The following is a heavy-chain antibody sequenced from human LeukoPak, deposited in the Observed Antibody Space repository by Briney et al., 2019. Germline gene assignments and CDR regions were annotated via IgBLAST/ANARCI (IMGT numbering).Heavy chain of an antibody. CDR3: ARYSSSSAIDY. CDR1: GYTFTDYY. Sequence: ASVKVSCKASGYTFTDYYLHWVRQAPGQGLEWMGWINPNSGGTKYAQNLQGRVTMTRDTSISTAYMELSRLRSDDTAVYYCARYSSSSAIDYWSQGTLVTVSS. D-gene: IGHD6-6*01. V-gene: IGHV1-2*02. CDR2: INPNSGGT. J-gene: IGHJ4*02.